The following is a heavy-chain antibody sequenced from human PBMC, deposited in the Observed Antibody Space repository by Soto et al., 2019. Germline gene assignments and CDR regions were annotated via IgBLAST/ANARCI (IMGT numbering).Heavy chain of an antibody. CDR3: ARGTGLFYYVILTGYYTEEYYYYYGMDV. J-gene: IGHJ6*02. D-gene: IGHD3-9*01. CDR1: GYTFTSYY. CDR2: INPSGGST. Sequence: GASVKVSCKASGYTFTSYYMHWVRQAPGQGLEWMGIINPSGGSTSYAQKFQGRVTMTRDTSTSTVYMELSSLRSEDTAVYYCARGTGLFYYVILTGYYTEEYYYYYGMDVWGQGTTVTVSS. V-gene: IGHV1-46*03.